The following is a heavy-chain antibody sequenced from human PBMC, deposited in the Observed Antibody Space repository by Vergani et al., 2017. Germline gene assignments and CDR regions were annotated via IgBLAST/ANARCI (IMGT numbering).Heavy chain of an antibody. CDR2: IKSDGSIT. D-gene: IGHD5-12*01. CDR3: VRARCSGPCFMSNGFDS. J-gene: IGHJ5*01. Sequence: EVQLVESGGGLIHPGGSLRLSCEGSGFSFSGYWMHWVRQSPEKGLVWVSRIKSDGSITNYADSVKGRFTISRDNAKNTLYLEMNSLRGDDTAIYYCVRARCSGPCFMSNGFDSCGQGTLVTVSS. CDR1: GFSFSGYW. V-gene: IGHV3-74*01.